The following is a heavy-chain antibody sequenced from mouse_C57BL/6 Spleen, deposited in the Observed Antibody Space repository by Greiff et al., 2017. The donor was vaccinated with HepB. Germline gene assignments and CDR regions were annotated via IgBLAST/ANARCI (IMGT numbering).Heavy chain of an antibody. J-gene: IGHJ1*03. CDR2: IYPGSGST. D-gene: IGHD2-14*01. Sequence: QVQLQQPGAELVKPGASVKMSCKASGYTFTSYWITWVKQRPGQGLEWIGDIYPGSGSTNYNEKFKSKATLTVDTSSSTAYMQLSSLTSEDSAVYNCAKGTTVARAYWYFDVWGTGTTVTVSS. CDR1: GYTFTSYW. V-gene: IGHV1-55*01. CDR3: AKGTTVARAYWYFDV.